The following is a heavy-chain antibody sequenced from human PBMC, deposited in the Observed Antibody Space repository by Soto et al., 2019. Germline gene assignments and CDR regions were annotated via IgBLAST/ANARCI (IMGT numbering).Heavy chain of an antibody. V-gene: IGHV1-69*13. CDR2: IIPIFGTA. CDR1: GGTFSSYA. Sequence: SVKVSCKASGGTFSSYAISWVRQAPGQGLEWMGGIIPIFGTANYAQKFQGRVTITADESTSTAYMELSSLRSEDTAVYYCARVVDTAMVSYHGMDVWGQGTTVTVSS. J-gene: IGHJ6*02. CDR3: ARVVDTAMVSYHGMDV. D-gene: IGHD5-18*01.